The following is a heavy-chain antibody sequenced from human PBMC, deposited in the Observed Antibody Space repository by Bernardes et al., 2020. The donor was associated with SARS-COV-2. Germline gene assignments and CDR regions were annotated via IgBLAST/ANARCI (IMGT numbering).Heavy chain of an antibody. J-gene: IGHJ6*02. CDR3: ARGGTNFWSGTYYYGMDV. CDR1: GYTFTGYY. V-gene: IGHV1-2*04. Sequence: ASVKVSCKASGYTFTGYYMHWVRQAPGQGLEWMGWINPNSGGTNYAQKFQGWVTMTRDTSISTAYMELSRLRSDDTAVYYCARGGTNFWSGTYYYGMDVWGQGTTVTVSS. CDR2: INPNSGGT. D-gene: IGHD3-3*01.